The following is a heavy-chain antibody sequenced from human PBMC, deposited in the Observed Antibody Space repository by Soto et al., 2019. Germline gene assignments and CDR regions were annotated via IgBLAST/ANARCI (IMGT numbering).Heavy chain of an antibody. V-gene: IGHV1-2*02. CDR1: GYTFTGYY. Sequence: ASVKVSCKASGYTFTGYYMHWVRQAAGQGLEWMGWINPNSGGTNYAQKFQGRVTMTRDTSISTAYMELSRLRSDDTAVYYCARAAYYDSSGYYANDYWGQGTLVTVSS. J-gene: IGHJ4*02. CDR3: ARAAYYDSSGYYANDY. CDR2: INPNSGGT. D-gene: IGHD3-22*01.